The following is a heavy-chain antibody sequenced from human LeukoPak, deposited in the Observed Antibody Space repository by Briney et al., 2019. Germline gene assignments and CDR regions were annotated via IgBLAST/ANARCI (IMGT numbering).Heavy chain of an antibody. CDR3: ARSVRIYDILTGYIDY. V-gene: IGHV3-30*04. Sequence: GRSLRLSCAASGFTFSSYAMHGVRQAPGKGLEWVAVISYDGSNKYYADSVKGRFTISRDNSKNTLYLQMNSLRAEDTAVYYCARSVRIYDILTGYIDYWGQGTLVTVSS. J-gene: IGHJ4*02. D-gene: IGHD3-9*01. CDR2: ISYDGSNK. CDR1: GFTFSSYA.